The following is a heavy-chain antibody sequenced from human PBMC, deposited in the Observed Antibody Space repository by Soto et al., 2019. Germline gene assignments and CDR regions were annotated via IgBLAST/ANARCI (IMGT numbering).Heavy chain of an antibody. Sequence: QVLLVESGGGVVQPGRSLRLSCAASGFTFNSYGMHWVRQAPGKGLEWVAVIWFDGSNKYYADSVKGRFTISRDSSKNTLYLQMNSLRAADTAVYYCGRCSSTSCHLGSDYWGQGTLVTVSS. CDR1: GFTFNSYG. J-gene: IGHJ4*02. V-gene: IGHV3-30*19. CDR2: IWFDGSNK. D-gene: IGHD2-2*01. CDR3: GRCSSTSCHLGSDY.